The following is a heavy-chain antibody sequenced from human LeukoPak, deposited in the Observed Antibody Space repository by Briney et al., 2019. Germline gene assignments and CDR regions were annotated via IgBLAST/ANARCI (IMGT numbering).Heavy chain of an antibody. CDR2: INPNIGGT. CDR3: ARGRIRYDDYSSGWFVFFEF. D-gene: IGHD6-19*01. V-gene: IGHV1-2*02. CDR1: GYTFTGYY. J-gene: IGHJ4*02. Sequence: ASVKVSCKASGYTFTGYYMHWVRQAPGQGLEWMGWINPNIGGTNYAQKFQGRVTMTRDTSMSTAYMELSSLRSEDTAVYYCARGRIRYDDYSSGWFVFFEFWGQGSLVTVSS.